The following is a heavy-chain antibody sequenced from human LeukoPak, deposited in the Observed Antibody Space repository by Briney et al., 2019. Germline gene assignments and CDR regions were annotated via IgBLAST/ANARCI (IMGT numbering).Heavy chain of an antibody. J-gene: IGHJ4*02. CDR3: ATVGYYDILTGYYSPIDY. CDR1: GFTVSSNY. D-gene: IGHD3-9*01. Sequence: GGSLRLSCAASGFTVSSNYMSWVRQAPGKGLEWVSVIYSGGSTYYADSVKGRFTISRDNSKNTLYLQMNSLRAEDTAVYYCATVGYYDILTGYYSPIDYWGQGTVVTVSS. V-gene: IGHV3-53*01. CDR2: IYSGGST.